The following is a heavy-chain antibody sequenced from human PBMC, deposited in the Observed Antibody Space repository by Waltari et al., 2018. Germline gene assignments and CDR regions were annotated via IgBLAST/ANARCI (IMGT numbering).Heavy chain of an antibody. CDR2: IRGSGVST. CDR3: AKYTRNCVDD. V-gene: IGHV3-23*01. Sequence: EVQLLESGGGLVQPGGSLRLSCAASGFTFSSYSMSWVRQAPGQGREWVAVIRGSGVSTDDGDDVKGRSTNGRDNSNNKQYMKMKSLRAEDTAVDYWAKYTRNCVDDWGQGTLVTVAS. CDR1: GFTFSSYS. J-gene: IGHJ4*02. D-gene: IGHD1-7*01.